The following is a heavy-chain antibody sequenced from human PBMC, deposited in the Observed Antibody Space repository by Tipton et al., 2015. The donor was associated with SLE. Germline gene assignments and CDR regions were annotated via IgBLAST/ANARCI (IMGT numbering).Heavy chain of an antibody. Sequence: GSLRLSCAASGFTFSSYSMNWVRQDPGKGLEWVSSISSSSSYIYYADSVKGRFTISRDNAKNSLYLQMNSLRAEDTAVYYCARDPPYSSGCSDYWGQGTLVTVSS. J-gene: IGHJ4*02. CDR1: GFTFSSYS. D-gene: IGHD6-19*01. V-gene: IGHV3-21*03. CDR3: ARDPPYSSGCSDY. CDR2: ISSSSSYI.